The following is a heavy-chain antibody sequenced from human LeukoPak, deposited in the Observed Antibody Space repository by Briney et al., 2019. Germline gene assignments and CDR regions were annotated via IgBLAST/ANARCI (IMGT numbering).Heavy chain of an antibody. CDR1: GFTFSSYG. V-gene: IGHV3-30*03. J-gene: IGHJ4*02. Sequence: GGSLRLSCAASGFTFSSYGMHWVRQAPGKGLEWVAVISYDGSNKYYADSVKGRFTISRDNSKNTLYLQMNSLRAEDTAVYYCAREGYTYADFDYWGQGTLVTVSS. CDR2: ISYDGSNK. D-gene: IGHD5-18*01. CDR3: AREGYTYADFDY.